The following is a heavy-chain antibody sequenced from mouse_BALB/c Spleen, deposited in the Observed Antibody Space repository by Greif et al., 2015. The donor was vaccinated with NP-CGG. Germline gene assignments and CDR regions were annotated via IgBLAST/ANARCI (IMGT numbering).Heavy chain of an antibody. D-gene: IGHD3-3*01. V-gene: IGHV1-7*01. CDR3: ARRAQHFDY. Sequence: QVQLQQPGAELAKPGASVKVSCKASGYTFTSYWMHWVKQRPGQGLEWIGYINPSTGYTEYNQKFKDKATLTADKSSSTAYMQLSSLTSEDSAVYYCARRAQHFDYWGQGTTLTVSS. CDR2: INPSTGYT. CDR1: GYTFTSYW. J-gene: IGHJ2*01.